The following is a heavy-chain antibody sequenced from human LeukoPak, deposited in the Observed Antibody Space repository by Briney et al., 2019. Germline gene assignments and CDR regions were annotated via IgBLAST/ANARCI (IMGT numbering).Heavy chain of an antibody. V-gene: IGHV4-39*01. CDR1: GGSISSSSHY. D-gene: IGHD3-10*01. Sequence: SETLSLTCTVFGGSISSSSHYWGWIRQPPGKGLDWIGTVYDGGSTYYNPSLKGRVTLFVDTSQNQFSLKLTSVTAADTAVYYCARLPYYYGSGTFDSWGQGTLVTVSS. J-gene: IGHJ4*02. CDR3: ARLPYYYGSGTFDS. CDR2: VYDGGST.